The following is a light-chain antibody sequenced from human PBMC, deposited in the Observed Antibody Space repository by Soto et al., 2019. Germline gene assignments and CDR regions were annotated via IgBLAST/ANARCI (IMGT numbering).Light chain of an antibody. CDR2: DAF. V-gene: IGKV1-5*01. CDR3: QQYKSYWT. J-gene: IGKJ1*01. CDR1: QRISTW. Sequence: DIQMTQSPSTLSASVGDGVTITCRASQRISTWLAWYQQKPGKAPKLLISDAFSLETGVPSRFSGSGSGTEFTLTINSLQPDDFATYYCQQYKSYWTFGQGTKVDIK.